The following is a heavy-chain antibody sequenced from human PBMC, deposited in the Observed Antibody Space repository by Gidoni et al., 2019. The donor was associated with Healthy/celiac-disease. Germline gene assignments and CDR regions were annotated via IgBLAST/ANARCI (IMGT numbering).Heavy chain of an antibody. CDR1: GGTFSSSA. CDR3: ARDPGSRVGKKGHFDY. CDR2: IIPILGTA. D-gene: IGHD1-26*01. Sequence: QVQLVQSGAEVKKPGSSVKVSCNASGGTFSSSAISWVRQAPGQGLEWMGGIIPILGTANYAQKFQGRVTSTADESTSTAYMELSSLRSEDTAVYYCARDPGSRVGKKGHFDYWGQGTLVTVSA. J-gene: IGHJ4*02. V-gene: IGHV1-69*01.